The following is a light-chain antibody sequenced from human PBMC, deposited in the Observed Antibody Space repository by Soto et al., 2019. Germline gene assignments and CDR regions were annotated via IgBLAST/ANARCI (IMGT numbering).Light chain of an antibody. V-gene: IGLV8-61*01. Sequence: QAVVTQEPSFSVSPGGTITLTCGLSSGSVSTNNYPSWYQQTPGQAPRTLIYNTNTRSSGVPDLFSGSILGNQAALTITGAQADDECDYYCLLYVGSGIHWVFGGGTKVTVL. CDR1: SGSVSTNNY. CDR3: LLYVGSGIHWV. CDR2: NTN. J-gene: IGLJ3*02.